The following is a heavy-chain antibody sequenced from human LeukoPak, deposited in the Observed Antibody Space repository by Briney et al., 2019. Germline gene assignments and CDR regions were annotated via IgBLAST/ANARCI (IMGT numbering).Heavy chain of an antibody. J-gene: IGHJ4*02. V-gene: IGHV4-59*01. D-gene: IGHD2-2*01. CDR1: GGSINSYY. Sequence: SETLSLTCTVSGGSINSYYWSWIRQAPGKGLEWIGHISYSGSTNYNPSLESRVTISIDTSKNQSSLNLSSVTAADTAAYYCARVVIPAAPFGYWGQGTLVTVSS. CDR3: ARVVIPAAPFGY. CDR2: ISYSGST.